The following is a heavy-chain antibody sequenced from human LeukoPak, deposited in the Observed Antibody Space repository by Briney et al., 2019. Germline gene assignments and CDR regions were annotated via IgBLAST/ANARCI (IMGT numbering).Heavy chain of an antibody. CDR3: GRDWFLSVDY. Sequence: GGSLRLSCAASGFTFSNAWMNWVRQAPGKGLEWVARIRTKADGGTTDYAAPVKGRFTISRDDSKNTLYLQMNSLKTEDTAVYYCGRDWFLSVDYWGQGTLVTVSS. D-gene: IGHD3-9*01. CDR2: IRTKADGGTT. J-gene: IGHJ4*02. CDR1: GFTFSNAW. V-gene: IGHV3-15*07.